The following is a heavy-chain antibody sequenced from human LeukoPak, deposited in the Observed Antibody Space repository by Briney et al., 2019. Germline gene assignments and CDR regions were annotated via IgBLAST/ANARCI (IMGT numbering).Heavy chain of an antibody. D-gene: IGHD2-2*02. CDR1: GYTFTSYG. CDR3: ALGYCSSTSCYTGGYYYYYYMDV. CDR2: ISAYSGNT. J-gene: IGHJ6*03. V-gene: IGHV1-18*01. Sequence: ASVKVSCKASGYTFTSYGISWVRQAPGQGLEWMGWISAYSGNTNYAQKLQGRVTMTTDTSTSTAYMELRSLGSDDTAVYYCALGYCSSTSCYTGGYYYYYYMDVWGKGTTVTVTS.